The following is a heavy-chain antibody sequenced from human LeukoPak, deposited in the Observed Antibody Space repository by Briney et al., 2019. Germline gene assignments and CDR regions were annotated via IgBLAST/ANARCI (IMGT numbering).Heavy chain of an antibody. CDR1: GLTFTTYA. J-gene: IGHJ4*02. CDR3: AKDSGGSGWTSDY. CDR2: VTGSGGRT. D-gene: IGHD6-19*01. V-gene: IGHV3-23*01. Sequence: GGSLRLSCGASGLTFTTYAMRWVRQAPGKGLEWVSDVTGSGGRTYYAASVKGRFTISRDNSMNTLYLQMNSLRAEDTAVYYCAKDSGGSGWTSDYWGQGTLVTVSS.